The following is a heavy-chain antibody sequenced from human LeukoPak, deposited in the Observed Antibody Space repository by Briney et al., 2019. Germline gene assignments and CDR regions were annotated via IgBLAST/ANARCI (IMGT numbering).Heavy chain of an antibody. CDR2: INHSGST. D-gene: IGHD2-15*01. J-gene: IGHJ4*02. V-gene: IGHV4-39*07. CDR3: ARGSWGFDY. CDR1: GGSISSSSYY. Sequence: SETLSLTCTVSGGSISSSSYYWGWIRQPPGKGLEWIGEINHSGSTNYNPSLKSRVTISVDTSKNQFSLKLSSVTAADTAVYYCARGSWGFDYWGQGTLVTVSS.